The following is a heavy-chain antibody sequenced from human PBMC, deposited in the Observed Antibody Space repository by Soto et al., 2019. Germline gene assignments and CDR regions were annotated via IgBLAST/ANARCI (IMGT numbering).Heavy chain of an antibody. D-gene: IGHD2-15*01. J-gene: IGHJ6*02. Sequence: GGSLRLSCAASGFTFSSYAMHWVRQAPGKGLEWVAVISYDGSNKYYADSVKGRFTISRDNSKNTLYLQMNSLRAEDTAVYYCAGGFGYCSGGSCYGGYYYGMDVWGQGTTVTVSS. CDR2: ISYDGSNK. V-gene: IGHV3-30-3*01. CDR1: GFTFSSYA. CDR3: AGGFGYCSGGSCYGGYYYGMDV.